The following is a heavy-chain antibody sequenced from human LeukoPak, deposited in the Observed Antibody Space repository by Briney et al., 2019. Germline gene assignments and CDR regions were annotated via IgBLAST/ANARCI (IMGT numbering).Heavy chain of an antibody. J-gene: IGHJ4*02. V-gene: IGHV3-7*03. Sequence: GGSLRLSCVASGFSFNNYRMTWVRQAPGKGQEWVANIKQDGSEKQYVDSVKGRFAISRDNAKKSLYLQINTLGAEDTAVYYCVRGPHIAATSYWGQGTLVTVSS. CDR1: GFSFNNYR. D-gene: IGHD6-25*01. CDR3: VRGPHIAATSY. CDR2: IKQDGSEK.